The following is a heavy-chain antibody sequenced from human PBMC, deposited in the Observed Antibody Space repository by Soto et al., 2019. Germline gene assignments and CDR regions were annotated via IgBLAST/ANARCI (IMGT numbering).Heavy chain of an antibody. CDR3: VSGTWLPLPAL. D-gene: IGHD5-12*01. Sequence: QVQLQESGPGLVKPSETLSLTCTVSGGSISSYYWNWIRQPPGKGLEWIGYVYHTVSTNYNPSLKSRVTISRDTSKNQFSLKLSSVTAADTAVYYCVSGTWLPLPALWGQGTMVTVSA. J-gene: IGHJ3*01. CDR1: GGSISSYY. V-gene: IGHV4-4*08. CDR2: VYHTVST.